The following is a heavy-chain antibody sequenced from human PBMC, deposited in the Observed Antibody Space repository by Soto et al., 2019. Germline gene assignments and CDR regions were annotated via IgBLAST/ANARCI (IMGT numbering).Heavy chain of an antibody. V-gene: IGHV1-46*01. CDR2: INPSGGST. D-gene: IGHD1-1*01. CDR3: SRNDKSGLDY. Sequence: QVQLVQSGAEVKMPGASVKVSCKASGYSFTTYYMYWVRQAPGQGLEWMGFINPSGGSTSYAQKFQGRVTMTRDTSTSTVYMELSSLRSEDTAVYYCSRNDKSGLDYWGQGTLVTVFS. J-gene: IGHJ4*02. CDR1: GYSFTTYY.